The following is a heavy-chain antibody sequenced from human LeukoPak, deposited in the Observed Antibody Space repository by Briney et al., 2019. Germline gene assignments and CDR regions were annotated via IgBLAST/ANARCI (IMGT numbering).Heavy chain of an antibody. J-gene: IGHJ6*02. V-gene: IGHV1-18*01. D-gene: IGHD3-10*01. Sequence: ASVKVSCKASGYTFTSYVMSWVRQAPGQGLEWMGRISVYNGNTKYGQKPQGRVTMTTDTSTSTAYMELRSLRSDDTAVYYCARSFVDDGMDVWGQGTTVTVSS. CDR1: GYTFTSYV. CDR3: ARSFVDDGMDV. CDR2: ISVYNGNT.